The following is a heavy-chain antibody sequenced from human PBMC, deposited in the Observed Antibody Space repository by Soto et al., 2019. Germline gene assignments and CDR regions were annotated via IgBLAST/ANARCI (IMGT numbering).Heavy chain of an antibody. J-gene: IGHJ4*02. CDR2: INPSTGNP. V-gene: IGHV1-46*01. CDR1: GYTFTTYY. D-gene: IGHD2-21*01. Sequence: GASVKVSCKASGYTFTTYYIHWVRQAPGQGLEWMGIINPSTGNPVYAQKFQGRVSMTRDTSTSTVYMELSSLRSEDAAVYYCARTRYSVVAVLTRGYSFDCWGQGTLVTVSS. CDR3: ARTRYSVVAVLTRGYSFDC.